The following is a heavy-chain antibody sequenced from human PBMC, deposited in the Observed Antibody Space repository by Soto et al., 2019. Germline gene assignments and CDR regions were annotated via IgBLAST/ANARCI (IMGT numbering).Heavy chain of an antibody. V-gene: IGHV1-18*04. CDR1: GYLFTSYY. CDR3: ATSGGHHFGMDV. CDR2: ISGYNGNT. D-gene: IGHD2-8*02. Sequence: GASVKVSCKASGYLFTSYYLHWVRQAPGQGPEWMGWISGYNGNTKYGQKFQDRVTLTADTSTATAFMEVRSLRGDDSAVYYCATSGGHHFGMDVWGQGTTVTVSS. J-gene: IGHJ6*02.